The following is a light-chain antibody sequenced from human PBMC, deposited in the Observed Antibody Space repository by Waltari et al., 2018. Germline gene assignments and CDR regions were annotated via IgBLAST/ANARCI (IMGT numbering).Light chain of an antibody. CDR3: SSYTSNRHYV. CDR1: YSDVGAYDE. V-gene: IGLV2-14*01. Sequence: QSALTRPASVSGSPGHSITISCTGTYSDVGAYDEAAWDQQYPGQAPKLVIYVVSSRPSGTSDRFSGSKSGNTASLIISGLQAEDEADYYCSSYTSNRHYVFGAGTTVTVL. J-gene: IGLJ1*01. CDR2: VVS.